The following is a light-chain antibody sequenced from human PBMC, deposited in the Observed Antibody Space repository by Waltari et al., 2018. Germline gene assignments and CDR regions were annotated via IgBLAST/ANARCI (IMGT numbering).Light chain of an antibody. Sequence: QSALTQPASVSGSPGQSITISCTGTSSDVGGYNYVSWYQQHPGKAPKLIIYEVSNRPSGVSNRFSGSKSGNTASLTISGLQPEDEGEYYCSSYTTSSPLDVFGGGTKLTVL. CDR3: SSYTTSSPLDV. J-gene: IGLJ2*01. CDR2: EVS. CDR1: SSDVGGYNY. V-gene: IGLV2-14*01.